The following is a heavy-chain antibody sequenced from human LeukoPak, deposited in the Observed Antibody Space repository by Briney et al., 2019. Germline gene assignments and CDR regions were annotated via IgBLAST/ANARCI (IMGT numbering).Heavy chain of an antibody. Sequence: ASVKVSCKASGYTFTGYYMHWVRQAPGQGLEWMGRINPNSGGTNYAQKFQGRVTMTRDTSISTAYMELSRLRSDDTAVYYCARDLGYPVPASLPDYWGQGTLVTVSS. J-gene: IGHJ4*02. CDR3: ARDLGYPVPASLPDY. CDR2: INPNSGGT. V-gene: IGHV1-2*06. D-gene: IGHD2-2*01. CDR1: GYTFTGYY.